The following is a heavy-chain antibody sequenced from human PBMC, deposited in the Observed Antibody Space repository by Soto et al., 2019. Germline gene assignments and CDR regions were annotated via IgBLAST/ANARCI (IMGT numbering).Heavy chain of an antibody. CDR2: ISGYSGNA. CDR1: GYIFSDYG. V-gene: IGHV1-18*04. D-gene: IGHD4-17*01. Sequence: QVQVMQSGAEVKKPGDSVKVSCKTSGYIFSDYGINWVRQAPGQGLDWMGWISGYSGNANLAQKFQGRVIMTTDKSTGTAYMELRRLRSDDTAVYYCAKRTSGTTWGESDYWGQGTLVTVSS. J-gene: IGHJ4*02. CDR3: AKRTSGTTWGESDY.